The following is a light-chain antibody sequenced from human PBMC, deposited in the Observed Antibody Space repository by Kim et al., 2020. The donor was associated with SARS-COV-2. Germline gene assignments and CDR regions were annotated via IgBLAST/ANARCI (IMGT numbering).Light chain of an antibody. CDR2: FAS. V-gene: IGKV1-39*01. Sequence: TSVGDRVTITCRASQNIDSHLNWYQQKPGKAPKLLIYFASTLQGGVPSRFRGSGSGTDFTLTIVSLQSEDFATYYCQQTYSPVRTFGQGTKVDIK. J-gene: IGKJ1*01. CDR3: QQTYSPVRT. CDR1: QNIDSH.